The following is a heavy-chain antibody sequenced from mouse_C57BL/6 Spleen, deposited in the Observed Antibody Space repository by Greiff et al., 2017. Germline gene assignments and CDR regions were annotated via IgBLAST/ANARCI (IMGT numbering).Heavy chain of an antibody. CDR1: GYAFSSYW. V-gene: IGHV1-80*01. Sequence: QVQLQQSGAELVKPGASVKISCKASGYAFSSYWMNWVKQRPGKGLEWIGQIYPGDGDTNYNGKFKGKATLTADKSSSTAYMQLSSLTSEDSAVYFCARSPITTVVPPCDYWGQGTTLTVSS. CDR3: ARSPITTVVPPCDY. CDR2: IYPGDGDT. D-gene: IGHD1-1*01. J-gene: IGHJ2*01.